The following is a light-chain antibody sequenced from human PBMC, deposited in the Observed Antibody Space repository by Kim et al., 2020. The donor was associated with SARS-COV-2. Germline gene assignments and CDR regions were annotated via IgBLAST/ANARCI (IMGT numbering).Light chain of an antibody. CDR1: QSLGVK. CDR2: DAS. V-gene: IGKV3-15*01. J-gene: IGKJ5*01. CDR3: QQYHNWPGIT. Sequence: SPGERATLSCRASQSLGVKLAWYQHKPGQAPRLLIYDASTRDTGIPPRFSGSGSGTDFTLTIGSLQSEDFALYYCQQYHNWPGITVGQGTRLEIK.